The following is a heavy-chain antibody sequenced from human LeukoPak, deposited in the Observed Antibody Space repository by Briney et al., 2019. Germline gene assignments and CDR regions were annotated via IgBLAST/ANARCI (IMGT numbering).Heavy chain of an antibody. V-gene: IGHV3-30*02. CDR2: IRYDGSDK. J-gene: IGHJ4*02. Sequence: PGGSLRLSCAASGFIFSGHGMHWVRQAPGKGLEWVAFIRYDGSDKYYADSVKGRFTISRDNSKNALYLQMNSLRGDDTAVYHCAKAPYGDYTLDFDYWGLGTLVTVSS. D-gene: IGHD4-17*01. CDR1: GFIFSGHG. CDR3: AKAPYGDYTLDFDY.